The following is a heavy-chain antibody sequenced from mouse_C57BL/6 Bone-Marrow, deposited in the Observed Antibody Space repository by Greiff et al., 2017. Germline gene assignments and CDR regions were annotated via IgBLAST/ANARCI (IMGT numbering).Heavy chain of an antibody. Sequence: QVQLQQSGAELAGPGASVTLSCKASGYSFTSYGISWVQQRPGQGLEWIGEIYPRSGNTYYTEKFKGKATLTADNSSSTAYMELRILTSEDSAVYFCARSHPCGFYWYFDVGGTGTTVTVSS. D-gene: IGHD1-1*02. CDR2: IYPRSGNT. CDR3: ARSHPCGFYWYFDV. CDR1: GYSFTSYG. V-gene: IGHV1-81*01. J-gene: IGHJ1*03.